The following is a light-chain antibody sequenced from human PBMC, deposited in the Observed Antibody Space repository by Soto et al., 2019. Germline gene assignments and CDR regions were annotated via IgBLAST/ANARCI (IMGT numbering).Light chain of an antibody. Sequence: EIVLTQSPGTLSLSPGERATLSCRASQSVSSSYLAWYQQKPGQAPRLLIYGASSRATGIPDRFSGSGSGTDFTLTISRLEPEDFVVYYCQQYGSSPEIFTFGPGTKVDIK. CDR3: QQYGSSPEIFT. CDR1: QSVSSSY. CDR2: GAS. V-gene: IGKV3-20*01. J-gene: IGKJ3*01.